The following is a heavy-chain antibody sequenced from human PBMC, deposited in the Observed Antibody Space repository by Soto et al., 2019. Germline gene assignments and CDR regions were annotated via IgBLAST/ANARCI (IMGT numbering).Heavy chain of an antibody. D-gene: IGHD3-10*01. Sequence: QVQLVQSGAEVKKPGASVKVSCKASGYTFTSYGISWVRQAPGQGLEWMGWISAYNGNTNYAQKLQGRVTMTTDTATSPAYMELRSLRSDDTAVYYCAREYYYGSGSYYPISYGMDVWGQGTTVTVSS. V-gene: IGHV1-18*01. J-gene: IGHJ6*02. CDR3: AREYYYGSGSYYPISYGMDV. CDR1: GYTFTSYG. CDR2: ISAYNGNT.